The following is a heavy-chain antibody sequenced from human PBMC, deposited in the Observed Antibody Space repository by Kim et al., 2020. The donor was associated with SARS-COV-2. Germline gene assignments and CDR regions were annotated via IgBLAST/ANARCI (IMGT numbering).Heavy chain of an antibody. V-gene: IGHV4-61*01. CDR2: IYYSGST. Sequence: SETLSLTCTVSGGSVSSGSYYWSWIRQPPGKGLEWIGYIYYSGSTNYNPSLKSRVTISVDTSKNQFSLKLSSVTAADTAVYYCARVTGLYDSSGYYYSWYFDLWGRGTLVTVSS. CDR1: GGSVSSGSYY. J-gene: IGHJ2*01. D-gene: IGHD3-22*01. CDR3: ARVTGLYDSSGYYYSWYFDL.